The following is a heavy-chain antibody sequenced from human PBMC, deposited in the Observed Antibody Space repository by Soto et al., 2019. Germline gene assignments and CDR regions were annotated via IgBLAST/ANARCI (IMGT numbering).Heavy chain of an antibody. CDR2: ISWDGVET. J-gene: IGHJ6*02. Sequence: EIQLVESGGVVVQPGGSLRLSCAASGFTFEDFAMHWVRQAPGKGLEWVSLISWDGVETNYADAVTGRFTISRDNNKNSLYLQMNSLRAEDTALYYCAKGQGGRKRPFFGPARPYSPDSAVDIWGQGTTVTVSS. CDR3: AKGQGGRKRPFFGPARPYSPDSAVDI. CDR1: GFTFEDFA. V-gene: IGHV3-43D*04. D-gene: IGHD3-3*01.